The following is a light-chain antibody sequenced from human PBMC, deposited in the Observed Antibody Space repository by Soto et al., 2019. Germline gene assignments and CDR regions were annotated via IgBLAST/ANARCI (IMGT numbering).Light chain of an antibody. CDR3: QQYYSYPLT. CDR1: QGISSY. J-gene: IGKJ4*01. Sequence: AIRMTQSPSSLSASTGDRVTITCRASQGISSYLAWYQQKPGKAPKLMLYAASALQSGVPSRFSGSGSGTDFTLTISCLQSEDFATYYCQQYYSYPLTFGGGTKVEI. V-gene: IGKV1-8*01. CDR2: AAS.